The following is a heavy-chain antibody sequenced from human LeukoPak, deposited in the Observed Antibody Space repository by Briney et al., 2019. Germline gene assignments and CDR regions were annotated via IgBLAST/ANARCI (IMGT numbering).Heavy chain of an antibody. CDR1: GFTFSSYA. CDR3: TKQLVPNYFDY. D-gene: IGHD6-6*01. J-gene: IGHJ4*02. V-gene: IGHV3-30-3*01. Sequence: GGSLRLSCAASGFTFSSYAMHWVRQAPGKGLEWVAVISYDGSNKYYADSVKGRFTIYRDNSKNTLYLQMNSLRAEDTAVYYCTKQLVPNYFDYWGQGTLVTVSS. CDR2: ISYDGSNK.